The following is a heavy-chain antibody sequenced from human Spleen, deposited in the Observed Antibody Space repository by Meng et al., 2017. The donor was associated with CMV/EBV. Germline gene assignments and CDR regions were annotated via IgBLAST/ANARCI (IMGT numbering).Heavy chain of an antibody. J-gene: IGHJ4*02. CDR1: GFIFGDYL. CDR2: IKSKTDGGTT. V-gene: IGHV3-15*01. Sequence: GGSLRLSCTASGFIFGDYLMGWVRQAPGKGLEWVGRIKSKTDGGTTDYAAPVKGRFTISRDDSKNTLYLQMNSLKTEDTAVYYCTQTYYWGQGTLVTVSS. CDR3: TQTYY.